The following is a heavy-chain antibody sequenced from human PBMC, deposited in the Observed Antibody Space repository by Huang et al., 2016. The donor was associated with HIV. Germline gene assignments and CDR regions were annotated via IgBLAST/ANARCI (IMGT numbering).Heavy chain of an antibody. CDR1: ADTFSSYA. CDR2: SIPPRGTT. V-gene: IGHV1-69*13. CDR3: ARVSRATAAGFAFDI. J-gene: IGHJ3*02. Sequence: QVQLVQSGAEVKKPGSSVKVSCKASADTFSSYAITWVRQAPGQGMEWMGGSIPPRGTTDYAQKFQDRVTITADESTNTAYMELSSLRSEDTAVYFCARVSRATAAGFAFDIWGQGTMVTVSS. D-gene: IGHD2-15*01.